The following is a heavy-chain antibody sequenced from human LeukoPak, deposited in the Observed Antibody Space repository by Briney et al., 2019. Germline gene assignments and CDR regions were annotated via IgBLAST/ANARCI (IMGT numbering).Heavy chain of an antibody. D-gene: IGHD4-23*01. CDR3: ARGGGYNWFDP. CDR2: INHSGST. V-gene: IGHV4-34*01. CDR1: GGSFSGYY. Sequence: PSGTLSLTCAVYGGSFSGYYWSWIRQPPGKGLEWIGEINHSGSTNYNPSLKSRFTISVDTSKNQFSLKLSSVTAADTAVYYCARGGGYNWFDPWGQGTLVTVSS. J-gene: IGHJ5*02.